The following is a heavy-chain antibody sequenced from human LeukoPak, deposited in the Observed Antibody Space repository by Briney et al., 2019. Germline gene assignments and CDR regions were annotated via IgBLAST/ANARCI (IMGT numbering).Heavy chain of an antibody. J-gene: IGHJ6*03. CDR2: IWYDGSNK. V-gene: IGHV3-33*01. CDR1: GFTFRSYG. CDR3: ARDRAAAKEYYYMDV. Sequence: PGGSLRLSCAASGFTFRSYGMHWVRQAPGEGLEWVAVIWYDGSNKNYADSVKGRFTISRDNSKNTLYLQMNSLRAEDTAVYYCARDRAAAKEYYYMDVWGKGTTVTVSS. D-gene: IGHD2-2*01.